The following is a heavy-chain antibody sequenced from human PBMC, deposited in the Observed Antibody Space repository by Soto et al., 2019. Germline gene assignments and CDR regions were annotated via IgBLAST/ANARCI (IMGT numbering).Heavy chain of an antibody. CDR3: ARASGLLLSSTYYMDV. D-gene: IGHD2-15*01. J-gene: IGHJ6*03. Sequence: ASVKVSCKASGYTFTIYYMRWVRQAPGQGLEWMGIINPSGGSTSYAQKFQGRVTMTRDTSTSTVYMELSSLRSEDTAVYYCARASGLLLSSTYYMDVWGKGTTVTVSS. V-gene: IGHV1-46*03. CDR1: GYTFTIYY. CDR2: INPSGGST.